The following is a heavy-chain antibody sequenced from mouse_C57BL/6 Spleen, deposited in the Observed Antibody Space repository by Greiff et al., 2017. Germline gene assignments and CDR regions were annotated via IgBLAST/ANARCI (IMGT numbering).Heavy chain of an antibody. CDR2: INPNYGTT. CDR1: GYSFTDYN. D-gene: IGHD1-1*01. J-gene: IGHJ2*01. Sequence: QLQQSGPELVKPGASVKISCKASGYSFTDYNMNWVKQSNGQSLEWIGVINPNYGTTSYNQKFKGKATLTVDQSSSTAYMQLNSLTSEDSAVYYCARSITTVVAPYFDYWGQGTTLTVSS. CDR3: ARSITTVVAPYFDY. V-gene: IGHV1-39*01.